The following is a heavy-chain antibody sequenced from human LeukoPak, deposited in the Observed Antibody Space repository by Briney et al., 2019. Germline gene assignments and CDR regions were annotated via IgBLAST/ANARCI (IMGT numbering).Heavy chain of an antibody. CDR3: ARVEAAAVPDY. V-gene: IGHV3-11*01. CDR1: GFTSSDYY. J-gene: IGHJ4*02. Sequence: GGSLRLSCAASGFTSSDYYMSWIRQAPGKGLEWVSYISSSGSTIYYADSVKGRFTISRDNAKNSLYLQMNSLRAEDTAVYYCARVEAAAVPDYWGQGTLVTVSS. D-gene: IGHD6-13*01. CDR2: ISSSGSTI.